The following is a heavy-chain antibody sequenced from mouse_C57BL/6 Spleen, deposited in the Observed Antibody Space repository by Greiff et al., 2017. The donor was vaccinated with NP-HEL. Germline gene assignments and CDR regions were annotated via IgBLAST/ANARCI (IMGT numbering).Heavy chain of an antibody. V-gene: IGHV1-61*01. J-gene: IGHJ3*01. CDR3: ARGYYGSLAWFAY. CDR2: IYPSDSET. D-gene: IGHD1-1*01. Sequence: QVQLQQPGAELVRPGSSVKLSCKASGYTFTSYWMDWVKQRPGQGLEWIGNIYPSDSETHYNQKFKDKATLTVDKSSSTAYRQLSSLTSEDSAVYYCARGYYGSLAWFAYWGQGTLVTVSA. CDR1: GYTFTSYW.